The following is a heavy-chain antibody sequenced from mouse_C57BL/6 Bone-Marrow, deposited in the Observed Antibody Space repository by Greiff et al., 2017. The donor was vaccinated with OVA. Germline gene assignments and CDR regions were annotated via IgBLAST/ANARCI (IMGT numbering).Heavy chain of an antibody. CDR3: ATYYSNGYFDY. J-gene: IGHJ2*01. V-gene: IGHV1-82*01. D-gene: IGHD2-5*01. Sequence: QVQLKQSGPELVKPGASVKISCKASGYAFSSSWMNWVKQRPGKGLEWIGRIYPGDGDTNYNGKFKGKATLTADKSSSTAYMQLSSLTSEDSAVYFCATYYSNGYFDYWGQGTTLTVSS. CDR1: GYAFSSSW. CDR2: IYPGDGDT.